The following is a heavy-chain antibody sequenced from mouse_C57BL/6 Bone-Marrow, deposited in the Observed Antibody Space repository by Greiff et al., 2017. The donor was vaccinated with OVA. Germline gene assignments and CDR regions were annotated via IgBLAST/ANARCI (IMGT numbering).Heavy chain of an antibody. CDR1: GFTFSDYY. Sequence: EVKLVESEGGLVQPGSSMKLSCTASGFTFSDYYMAWVRQVPEKGLEWVANINYDGSSTYYLDSLKSRFIISRDNAKNILYLQMSSLKSEDTATYYCAREGVFYGSSAYWYFDVWGTGTTVTVSS. CDR3: AREGVFYGSSAYWYFDV. V-gene: IGHV5-16*01. J-gene: IGHJ1*03. D-gene: IGHD1-1*01. CDR2: INYDGSST.